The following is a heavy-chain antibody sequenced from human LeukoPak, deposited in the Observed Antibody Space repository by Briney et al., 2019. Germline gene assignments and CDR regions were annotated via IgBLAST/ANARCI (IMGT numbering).Heavy chain of an antibody. V-gene: IGHV1-8*01. Sequence: ASVKVSCKASGYTFTSYDINWVRQATGQGLEWMGWMSPNSGNTGYAQKFQGRVTMTRNTSISTAYMELSSLRSEDTAVYYCARGSMLGCSGGSCYSYWGQGTLVTVSS. CDR1: GYTFTSYD. CDR3: ARGSMLGCSGGSCYSY. J-gene: IGHJ4*02. CDR2: MSPNSGNT. D-gene: IGHD2-15*01.